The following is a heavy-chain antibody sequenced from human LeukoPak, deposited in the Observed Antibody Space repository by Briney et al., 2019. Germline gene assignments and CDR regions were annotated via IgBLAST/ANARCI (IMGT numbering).Heavy chain of an antibody. J-gene: IGHJ6*03. V-gene: IGHV3-23*01. CDR1: AFTLTSYA. Sequence: GGSLRLSCAASAFTLTSYAMSWVRQAPGKGLEWVSGISAGKGNTYYADSVKGRFTISRDNSKNTLYLQMNSLRAEDTATYYCAKNGDRGAYCSGGTCYPFYYYYIDVWGKGTTVTISS. CDR3: AKNGDRGAYCSGGTCYPFYYYYIDV. CDR2: ISAGKGNT. D-gene: IGHD2-15*01.